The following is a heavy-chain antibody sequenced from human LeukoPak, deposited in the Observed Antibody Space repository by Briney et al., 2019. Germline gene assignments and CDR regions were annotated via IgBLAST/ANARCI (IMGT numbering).Heavy chain of an antibody. CDR3: ARSRGLLG. CDR2: INGDGSST. Sequence: GGSLRLSCAASGFTFSSYWMHWVRQAPGKGLVWVSHINGDGSSTNYADPVKGRFTISRDNAKNTLYLQMNSLRAEDSAVYYCARSRGLLGWGQGTLVTVSS. D-gene: IGHD3-10*01. V-gene: IGHV3-74*01. J-gene: IGHJ4*02. CDR1: GFTFSSYW.